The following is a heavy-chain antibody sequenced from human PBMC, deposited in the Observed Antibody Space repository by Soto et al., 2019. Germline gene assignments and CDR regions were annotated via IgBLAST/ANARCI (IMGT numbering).Heavy chain of an antibody. J-gene: IGHJ6*02. Sequence: XSVKVSCKASGGTFSSYAISWVRQAPGQGLEWMGGIIPIFGTANYAQKFQGRVTITADESTSTDYMELSSLRSEDTAVYYCASPSILPRHYSPDGMDFSRPGDTVT. CDR1: GGTFSSYA. D-gene: IGHD2-15*01. CDR3: ASPSILPRHYSPDGMDF. V-gene: IGHV1-69*13. CDR2: IIPIFGTA.